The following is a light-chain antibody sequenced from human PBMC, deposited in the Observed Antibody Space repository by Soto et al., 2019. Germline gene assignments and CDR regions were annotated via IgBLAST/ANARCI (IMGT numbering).Light chain of an antibody. CDR3: SSYTSSSTLV. V-gene: IGLV2-14*01. J-gene: IGLJ1*01. CDR1: SSYVGGYNY. Sequence: QPALTQPASVSGSPGQSITISCTGTSSYVGGYNYVSWYQQHTGKAPKLMIYDVSHRPSGVSNRFSGFKSGNTASLTISGLQAEDEADYYCSSYTSSSTLVFGTGTQLTVL. CDR2: DVS.